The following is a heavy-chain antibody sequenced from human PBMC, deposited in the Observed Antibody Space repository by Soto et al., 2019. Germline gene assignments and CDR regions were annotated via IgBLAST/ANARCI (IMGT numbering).Heavy chain of an antibody. CDR3: ARTMGMAYYYYMDV. Sequence: GGSLRLSCAASGFTFSNYRMKWVRQAPGKGLELVSYISSSSTIYYAESVKGRFTISRDNAKNSLYLQMNSLRAEDTAVYYCARTMGMAYYYYMDVWGKGTTVTVSS. D-gene: IGHD3-10*01. V-gene: IGHV3-48*01. CDR2: ISSSSTI. J-gene: IGHJ6*03. CDR1: GFTFSNYR.